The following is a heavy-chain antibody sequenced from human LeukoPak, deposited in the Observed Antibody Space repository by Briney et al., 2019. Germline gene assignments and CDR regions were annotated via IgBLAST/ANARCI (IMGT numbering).Heavy chain of an antibody. J-gene: IGHJ6*03. D-gene: IGHD4-23*01. CDR1: GGSISSSSYY. CDR2: IYYSGST. V-gene: IGHV4-39*01. Sequence: SETLSLTYTVSGGSISSSSYYWRWIRQPPGKGLEWIGSIYYSGSTYYNPSLKSRVTISVGTSKNQFSLKLSSVTAADTAVYYCARHEASVGPLLYYYYYMDVWGKGTTVTVSS. CDR3: ARHEASVGPLLYYYYYMDV.